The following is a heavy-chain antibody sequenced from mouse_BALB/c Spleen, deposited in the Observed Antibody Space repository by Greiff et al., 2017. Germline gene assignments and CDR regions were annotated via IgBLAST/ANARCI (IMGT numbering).Heavy chain of an antibody. D-gene: IGHD6-1*01. Sequence: EVMLVESGGGLVQPGGSRKLSCAASGFTFSSFGMHWVRQAPEKGLEWVAYISSGSSTIYYADTVKGRFTISRDNPKNTLFLHMTSLRSEDTAMYYCARGEGPLYAMDYWGQGTSVTVSS. V-gene: IGHV5-17*02. J-gene: IGHJ4*01. CDR3: ARGEGPLYAMDY. CDR2: ISSGSSTI. CDR1: GFTFSSFG.